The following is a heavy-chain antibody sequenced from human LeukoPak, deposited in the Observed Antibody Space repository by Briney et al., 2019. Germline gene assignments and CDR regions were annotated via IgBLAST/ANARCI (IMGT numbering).Heavy chain of an antibody. CDR3: ARGADGSGSYYNYYGMDA. CDR1: GYNFGTRW. J-gene: IGHJ6*02. Sequence: GESLKISCKCSGYNFGTRWVAWVRQMPGKGLEWMGIIYPDDSDARYSPSFQGQVTISADKSINTAYLQWSSMKASDTAIYFCARGADGSGSYYNYYGMDAWGQGTTVTVSS. CDR2: IYPDDSDA. V-gene: IGHV5-51*01. D-gene: IGHD3-10*01.